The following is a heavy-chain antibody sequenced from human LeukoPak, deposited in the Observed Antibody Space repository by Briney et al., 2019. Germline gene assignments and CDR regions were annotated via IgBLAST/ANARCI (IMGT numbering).Heavy chain of an antibody. J-gene: IGHJ4*02. D-gene: IGHD6-13*01. CDR2: IYYSGST. CDR3: ARAFYPGIAAAGTSYLDY. CDR1: GGSISSYY. V-gene: IGHV4-59*01. Sequence: SETPSLTCTVSGGSISSYYWSWIRQPPGKGLEWIGYIYYSGSTNYNPSLKSRVTISVDTSKNQFSLKLSSVTAADTAVYYCARAFYPGIAAAGTSYLDYWGQGTLVTVSS.